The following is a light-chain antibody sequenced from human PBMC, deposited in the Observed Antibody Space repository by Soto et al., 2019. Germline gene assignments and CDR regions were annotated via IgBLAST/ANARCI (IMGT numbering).Light chain of an antibody. Sequence: DVQMTQSPSSLSASVGDRVTITCRASQSIKNNLNWFQQKPGKAPKLLIYGASNLHSGVPSRFSGSGSGTDFTLTISSLQPEDFATYFCQMSYSRSTSAFGPGTKVDIK. V-gene: IGKV1-39*01. J-gene: IGKJ3*01. CDR3: QMSYSRSTSA. CDR2: GAS. CDR1: QSIKNN.